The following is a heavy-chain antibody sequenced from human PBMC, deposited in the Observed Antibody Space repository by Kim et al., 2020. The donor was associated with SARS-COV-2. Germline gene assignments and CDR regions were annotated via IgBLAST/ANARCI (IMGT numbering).Heavy chain of an antibody. V-gene: IGHV1-18*01. J-gene: IGHJ4*02. CDR3: ARDGLVVVTANYDY. D-gene: IGHD2-21*02. Sequence: QKLQGRVTMTTDTSTSTAYMELRSLRSDDTAVYYCARDGLVVVTANYDYWGQGTLVTVSS.